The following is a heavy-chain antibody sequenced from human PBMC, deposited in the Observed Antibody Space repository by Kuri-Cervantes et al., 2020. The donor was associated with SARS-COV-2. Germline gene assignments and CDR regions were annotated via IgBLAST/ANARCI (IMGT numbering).Heavy chain of an antibody. D-gene: IGHD2-2*01. V-gene: IGHV3-64*04. CDR2: ISSNGGST. J-gene: IGHJ5*02. Sequence: GGSLRLSCSASGFTFSSYAMHWVRQAPGKGLEYVSAISSNGGSTYYADSVKGRFTISRDNSKNTLYLQMNSLRAEDTAVYYCARGGRGVVVPAAKTNWFDPWGQGTLVTVSS. CDR1: GFTFSSYA. CDR3: ARGGRGVVVPAAKTNWFDP.